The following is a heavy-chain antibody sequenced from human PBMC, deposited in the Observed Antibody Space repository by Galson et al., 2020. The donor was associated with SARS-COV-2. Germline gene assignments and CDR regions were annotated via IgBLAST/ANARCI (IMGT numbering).Heavy chain of an antibody. CDR1: GFTFSTYD. J-gene: IGHJ4*02. Sequence: GESLKISCVAPGFTFSTYDMHWVRQAPDKGLEWVAMISHDGFDEKYADSVKGRFTISRDNSRKTLFLEMNSLRPEDTSIYYCAREKIMVRADQAPFFDYWGQGTLVTASS. CDR3: AREKIMVRADQAPFFDY. CDR2: ISHDGFDE. D-gene: IGHD3-10*01. V-gene: IGHV3-30*03.